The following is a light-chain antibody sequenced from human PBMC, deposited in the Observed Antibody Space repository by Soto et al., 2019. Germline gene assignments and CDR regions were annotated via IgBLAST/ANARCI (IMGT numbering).Light chain of an antibody. CDR2: DVG. CDR1: SSDVGGYNY. CDR3: SSYTSSSTLVV. Sequence: QSALTQPASVSGSPGQSITISCTGTSSDVGGYNYVSWYQQHPDKAPKLMIYDVGNRPSGVSNRFSGSKSGNTASLTISGLQAEDEADYYCSSYTSSSTLVVFGGGTKLTVL. J-gene: IGLJ2*01. V-gene: IGLV2-14*01.